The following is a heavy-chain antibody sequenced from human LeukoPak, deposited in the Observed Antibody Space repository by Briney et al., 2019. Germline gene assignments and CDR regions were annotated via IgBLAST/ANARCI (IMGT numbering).Heavy chain of an antibody. J-gene: IGHJ6*02. Sequence: SETLSLTCTVSGGSISSSSYYWGWIRQPPGKGLEWIGSIYYSGSTYYNPSLESRVTISVDTSKNQFSLKLSSVTAADTAVYYCARRVAAHKPYYYYYGMDVWGQGTTVTVSS. CDR1: GGSISSSSYY. V-gene: IGHV4-39*01. D-gene: IGHD6-6*01. CDR3: ARRVAAHKPYYYYYGMDV. CDR2: IYYSGST.